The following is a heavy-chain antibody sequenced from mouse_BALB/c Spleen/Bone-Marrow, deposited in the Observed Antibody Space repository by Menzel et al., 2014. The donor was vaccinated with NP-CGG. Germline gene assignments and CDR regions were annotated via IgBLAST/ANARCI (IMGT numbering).Heavy chain of an antibody. D-gene: IGHD2-4*01. CDR3: ARDINYDIYWYFDV. CDR2: IRNKGKGYTT. CDR1: GFTFTDYY. J-gene: IGHJ1*01. Sequence: EVKLMESGGGLVQPGGSLRLSCATSGFTFTDYYMSWVRPPPGKALEWLGFIRNKGKGYTTEYSASVKGRFTISRDNSQSILCLQMNTLRAEDSATYYCARDINYDIYWYFDVWGAGTTVTVSS. V-gene: IGHV7-3*02.